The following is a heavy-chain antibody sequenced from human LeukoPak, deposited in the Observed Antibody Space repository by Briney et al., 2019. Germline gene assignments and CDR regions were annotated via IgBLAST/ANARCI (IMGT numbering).Heavy chain of an antibody. Sequence: SVKVSCKASGGTFSSYAISWVRQAPGQGLEWMGGIIPIFGTANYAQKFQGRVTITTDESTSTAYMEQSSLRSEDTAVYYCASTYYYGSGSYTFDYWGQGTLVTVSS. CDR2: IIPIFGTA. J-gene: IGHJ4*02. D-gene: IGHD3-10*01. CDR1: GGTFSSYA. CDR3: ASTYYYGSGSYTFDY. V-gene: IGHV1-69*05.